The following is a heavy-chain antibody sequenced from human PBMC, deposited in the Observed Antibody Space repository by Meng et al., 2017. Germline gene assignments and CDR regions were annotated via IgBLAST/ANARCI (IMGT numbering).Heavy chain of an antibody. CDR2: INHSGST. J-gene: IGHJ4*02. D-gene: IGHD6-6*01. Sequence: QGQLQQWGAGLLKPSETLPLSCAVYGGSFSGYYWSWIRQPPGKGLEWIGEINHSGSTNYNPSLKSRVTISVDTSKNQFSLKLSSVTAADTAVYYCARGSAARPPYYFDYWGQGTLVTVSS. CDR1: GGSFSGYY. CDR3: ARGSAARPPYYFDY. V-gene: IGHV4-34*01.